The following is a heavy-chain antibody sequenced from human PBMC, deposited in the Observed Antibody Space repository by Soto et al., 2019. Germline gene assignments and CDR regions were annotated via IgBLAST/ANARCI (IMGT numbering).Heavy chain of an antibody. CDR2: IIPILGIA. CDR3: EVVRGEFDY. J-gene: IGHJ4*02. CDR1: GGTFSSYT. V-gene: IGHV1-69*02. Sequence: QVQLVQSGAEVKKPGSSVKVSCKASGGTFSSYTISWVRQAPGQGLEWMGRIIPILGIANYAQKFQGRVTITAGKSTSTAYMELSSLRSEDTAVYYCEVVRGEFDYWGQGTLVTVSS. D-gene: IGHD3-10*01.